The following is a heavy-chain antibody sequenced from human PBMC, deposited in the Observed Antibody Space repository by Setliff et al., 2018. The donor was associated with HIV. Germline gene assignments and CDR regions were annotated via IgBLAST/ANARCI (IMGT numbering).Heavy chain of an antibody. Sequence: SETLSLTCTVSGASITIHDWNWIRQSPGKGLEWIGYIGYNGDTSYNTSLNSRVTLSVDRSKNQFSLKLSPVSAADTAVYSCVRRVSHGSQPSYLDYWGQGTLVTVSS. D-gene: IGHD3-10*01. V-gene: IGHV4-59*11. CDR2: IGYNGDT. CDR1: GASITIHD. J-gene: IGHJ4*02. CDR3: VRRVSHGSQPSYLDY.